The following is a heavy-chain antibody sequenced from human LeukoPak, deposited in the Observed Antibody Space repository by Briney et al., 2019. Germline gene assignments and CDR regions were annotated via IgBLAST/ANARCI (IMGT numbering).Heavy chain of an antibody. CDR1: GGSISSSSYY. V-gene: IGHV4-39*01. D-gene: IGHD2/OR15-2a*01. CDR2: IYYSGST. Sequence: SETLSLTCTVSGGSISSSSYYWGWIRQPPGKGLEWIGSIYYSGSTYYNPSLKSRVTISVDTSKNQFSLKLSSVTAADTAVYYCAKLGYVGIYDNTYTDVCGKGTTVTVSS. CDR3: AKLGYVGIYDNTYTDV. J-gene: IGHJ6*03.